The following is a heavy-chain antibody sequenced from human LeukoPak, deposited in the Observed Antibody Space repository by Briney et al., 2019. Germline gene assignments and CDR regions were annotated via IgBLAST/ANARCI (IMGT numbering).Heavy chain of an antibody. CDR2: IIPILGIT. CDR1: GGTFSSYA. D-gene: IGHD5-12*01. CDR3: ARPVGLGYV. J-gene: IGHJ6*02. V-gene: IGHV1-69*04. Sequence: SVKVSCKASGGTFSSYAISWVRQAPGQGLEWMGRIIPILGITNYAQKFQGRVTITADKSTSTAYMELSSLRSEDTAVYYCARPVGLGYVWGQGTTVTVSS.